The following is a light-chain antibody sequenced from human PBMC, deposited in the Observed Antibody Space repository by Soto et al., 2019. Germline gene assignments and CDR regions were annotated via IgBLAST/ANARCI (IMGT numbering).Light chain of an antibody. V-gene: IGLV1-40*01. CDR3: QSYDSSLSGSYV. CDR1: SSNIGAGYD. CDR2: SNN. Sequence: QSVLTQPPSVSGAPGQRVTISCTGSSSNIGAGYDVHWYQRLPGTAPKVLIYSNNNRPSGVPDRFSGSNSGTSASLAITGLQAEDEADYYCQSYDSSLSGSYVFGTGTKLTVL. J-gene: IGLJ1*01.